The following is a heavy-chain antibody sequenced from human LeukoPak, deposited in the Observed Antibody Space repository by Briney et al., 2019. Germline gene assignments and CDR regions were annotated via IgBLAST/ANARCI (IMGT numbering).Heavy chain of an antibody. CDR1: GFTFSSYG. D-gene: IGHD3-10*01. Sequence: GGSLRLSCAASGFTFSSYGMSWVRQAPGKGLEWVSAISGSGGSTYYADSVKGRFTISRDNSKNTLYLQMNSLRAEDTAVYYCARKTRITMVRGVIPYYYMDVWGKGTTVTISS. V-gene: IGHV3-23*01. J-gene: IGHJ6*03. CDR2: ISGSGGST. CDR3: ARKTRITMVRGVIPYYYMDV.